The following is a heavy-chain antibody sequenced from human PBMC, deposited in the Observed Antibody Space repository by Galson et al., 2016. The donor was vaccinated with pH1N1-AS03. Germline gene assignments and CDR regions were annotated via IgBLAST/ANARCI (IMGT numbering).Heavy chain of an antibody. V-gene: IGHV3-7*01. CDR2: IKQDGSEE. J-gene: IGHJ4*02. CDR1: GFSFSSHW. CDR3: WSASDY. Sequence: SLRLSCAASGFSFSSHWMRWVRQAPGKGLECVANIKQDGSEEYYVDSVKGRYTISRDHAKNSLYLQMNSQRADDTAVYYCWSASDYWGQGTLVTVSS.